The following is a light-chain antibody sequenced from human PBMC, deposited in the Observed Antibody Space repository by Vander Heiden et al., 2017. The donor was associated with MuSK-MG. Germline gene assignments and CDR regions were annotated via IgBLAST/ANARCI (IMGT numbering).Light chain of an antibody. Sequence: QPPSVSVSPGQTASITCSGDKLGDKYACWYQQKPGPSPVLVIYQDSKRPSGIPERFSGSNSGNTATLTISGTQAMDEADYDCQAWDSSTVVFGGGTKLTVL. CDR3: QAWDSSTVV. V-gene: IGLV3-1*01. CDR2: QDS. J-gene: IGLJ2*01. CDR1: KLGDKY.